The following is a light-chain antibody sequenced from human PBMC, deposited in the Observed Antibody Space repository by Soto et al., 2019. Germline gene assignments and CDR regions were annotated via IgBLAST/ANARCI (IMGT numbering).Light chain of an antibody. V-gene: IGKV3-20*01. CDR2: SSS. Sequence: EIVLTQSPGTLSLSAGERATLSCRASQRVSSSYFAWYQQKRGQARRLLIYSSSSRATGISVRFRGSGCGTDFALTISIMEPEYVAVDYCQQYGSSPPWTFGQGTKVDIK. CDR3: QQYGSSPPWT. J-gene: IGKJ1*01. CDR1: QRVSSSY.